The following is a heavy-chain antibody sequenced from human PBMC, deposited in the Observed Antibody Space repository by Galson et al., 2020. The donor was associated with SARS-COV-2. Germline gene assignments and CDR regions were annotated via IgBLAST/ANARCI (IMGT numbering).Heavy chain of an antibody. V-gene: IGHV1-8*01. Sequence: ASVKVSCKASGYTFTSYDINWVRQATGQGLEWMGWMNPNSGNTGYAQKFQGRVTMTRNTSISTAYMELSSLRSEDTAVYYCARARTSITIFGVVIDDRHPNWFDPWGQGTLVTVSS. CDR1: GYTFTSYD. CDR2: MNPNSGNT. CDR3: ARARTSITIFGVVIDDRHPNWFDP. D-gene: IGHD3-3*01. J-gene: IGHJ5*02.